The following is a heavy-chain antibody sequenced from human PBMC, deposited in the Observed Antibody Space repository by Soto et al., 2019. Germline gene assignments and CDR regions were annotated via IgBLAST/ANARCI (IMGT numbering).Heavy chain of an antibody. V-gene: IGHV1-69*12. CDR1: RGTFSNYP. Sequence: QVQLVQSGAEVKKPGSSVKVSCKASRGTFSNYPITWVRQAPGQGLEWKGGIIPIFGTADYAPKFQGRVTITADEDTSTAYMELSSLRSEDTAVFYCARVNPRWLQLWYFELWGRGALGTDSS. J-gene: IGHJ2*01. CDR3: ARVNPRWLQLWYFEL. D-gene: IGHD5-12*01. CDR2: IIPIFGTA.